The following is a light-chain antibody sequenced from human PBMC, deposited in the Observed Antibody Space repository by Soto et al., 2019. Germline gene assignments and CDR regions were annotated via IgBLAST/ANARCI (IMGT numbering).Light chain of an antibody. J-gene: IGLJ2*01. CDR3: TSYAGSNDLV. CDR1: SSDVGGYNY. V-gene: IGLV2-8*02. Sequence: QSALTQPPSASRSPGQSVTISCTGTSSDVGGYNYVSWYQQHPGKAPKLMIFEVSKRPSGVPDRFSGSKSGNTASLTVSGLQAEEEADYYCTSYAGSNDLVFGGGTKLTVL. CDR2: EVS.